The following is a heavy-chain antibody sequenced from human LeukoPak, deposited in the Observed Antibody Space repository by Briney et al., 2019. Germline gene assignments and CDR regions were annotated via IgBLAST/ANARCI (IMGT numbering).Heavy chain of an antibody. D-gene: IGHD6-13*01. CDR1: GGTFSSYA. CDR2: IIPVHGKP. CDR3: AREGRITTPGTIYFYFGLDL. Sequence: SVKVSCKASGGTFSSYAINWVRQAPGQGLEWMGKIIPVHGKPNYAQQFQGRVTITADESTSTAYLELSSLKSEDTAVYYCAREGRITTPGTIYFYFGLDLWGQGTTVIVSS. V-gene: IGHV1-69*11. J-gene: IGHJ6*02.